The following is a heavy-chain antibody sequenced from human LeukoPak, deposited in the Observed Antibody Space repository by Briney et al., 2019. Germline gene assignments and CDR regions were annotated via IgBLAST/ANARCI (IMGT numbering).Heavy chain of an antibody. J-gene: IGHJ3*02. V-gene: IGHV1-2*02. CDR3: ARDPLYYYGSGSRAAFDI. CDR1: GYTFTGYY. Sequence: ASVKVSCKASGYTFTGYYMHWVRQAPGQGLEWMGWINPNGGGTNYAQKFQGRVTMTRDTSISTAYMELSRLRSDDTAVYYCARDPLYYYGSGSRAAFDIWGQGTMVTVSS. CDR2: INPNGGGT. D-gene: IGHD3-10*01.